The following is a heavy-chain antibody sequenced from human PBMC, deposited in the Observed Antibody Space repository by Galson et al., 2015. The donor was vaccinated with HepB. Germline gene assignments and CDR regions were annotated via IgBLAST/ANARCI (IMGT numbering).Heavy chain of an antibody. CDR3: ARASGGWPD. D-gene: IGHD6-19*01. V-gene: IGHV3-23*01. CDR1: GFASSTND. J-gene: IGHJ4*02. Sequence: SLRLSCAASGFASSTNDMSWVRQAPGKGLEWVSHISGSSGGTYYADSVRGRFTISRDNSKNTLFLQMNSLRAEDTAIYFCARASGGWPDWGQGALVTVSS. CDR2: ISGSSGGT.